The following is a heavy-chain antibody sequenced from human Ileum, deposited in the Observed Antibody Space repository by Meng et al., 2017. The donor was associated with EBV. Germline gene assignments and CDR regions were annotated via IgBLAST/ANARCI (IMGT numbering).Heavy chain of an antibody. V-gene: IGHV4-4*02. Sequence: RVQDSGPGLVKPSGTLSLTGADSGGSISSSNWWSWVRQPPGKGLEWIGKIYHSGITIYNPSLKSRVTMSVDNSKNQFSLKLNSMTAADTAVYYCARDPTGGEDHQRVWGQGTLVTVSS. CDR2: IYHSGIT. CDR3: ARDPTGGEDHQRV. CDR1: GGSISSSNW. D-gene: IGHD1-14*01. J-gene: IGHJ4*02.